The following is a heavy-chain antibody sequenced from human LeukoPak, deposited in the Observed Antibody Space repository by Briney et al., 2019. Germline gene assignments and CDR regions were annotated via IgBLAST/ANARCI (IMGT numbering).Heavy chain of an antibody. Sequence: ASVKVSCKASGYTFTSYYMHWVRQAPGQGLEWMGIINPSGGSTSYAQKFQGRVTMTRDTSTSTVYMELSSLRSEDTAVHYCARDALYGDYYWYFDLWGRGTLVTVSS. D-gene: IGHD4-17*01. CDR2: INPSGGST. CDR3: ARDALYGDYYWYFDL. V-gene: IGHV1-46*01. J-gene: IGHJ2*01. CDR1: GYTFTSYY.